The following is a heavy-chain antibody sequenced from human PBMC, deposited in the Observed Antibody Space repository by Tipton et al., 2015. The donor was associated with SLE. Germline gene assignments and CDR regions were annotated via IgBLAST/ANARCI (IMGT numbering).Heavy chain of an antibody. CDR2: ISGYDGNT. CDR3: AREATAMGPFDY. CDR1: GYTFTAYG. D-gene: IGHD5-18*01. V-gene: IGHV1-18*01. Sequence: QVQLVQSGAEVKKPGASVKVSCKASGYTFTAYGITWVRQAPRQGLEWMGWISGYDGNTFYAQRFQDRVTMTTDPSTSTAYMELRSPTSDDTGVYYCAREATAMGPFDYWGQGTLVTVSS. J-gene: IGHJ4*02.